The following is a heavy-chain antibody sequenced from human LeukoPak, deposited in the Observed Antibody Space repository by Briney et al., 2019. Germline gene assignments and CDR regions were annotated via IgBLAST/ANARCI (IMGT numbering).Heavy chain of an antibody. J-gene: IGHJ5*02. CDR3: ARSADYGDYVSWFDP. CDR2: INHSGST. CDR1: GGSFSGYY. D-gene: IGHD4-17*01. Sequence: SETLSLTCAVYGGSFSGYYWSWIRQPPGKGLEWIGEINHSGSTNYNPSLKSRVTISVDTSKNQFSLKLSSVTAADTAVYYCARSADYGDYVSWFDPWGQGTLVTVSS. V-gene: IGHV4-34*01.